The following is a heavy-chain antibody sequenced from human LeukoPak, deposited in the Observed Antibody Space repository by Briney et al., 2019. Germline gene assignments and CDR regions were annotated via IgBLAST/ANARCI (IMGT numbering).Heavy chain of an antibody. CDR2: IDHSEST. J-gene: IGHJ5*02. CDR1: GGTFRGFF. CDR3: ARGLRFHIGSGNWFDL. V-gene: IGHV4-34*01. Sequence: PSETLSLTCAVSGGTFRGFFWSWIRQPPGKGPAWMGEIDHSESTNYDPSLESRVTLSVDTSKNQVSLTLNSVTAADTAVYYCARGLRFHIGSGNWFDLWGQGTLVTVSS. D-gene: IGHD3-10*01.